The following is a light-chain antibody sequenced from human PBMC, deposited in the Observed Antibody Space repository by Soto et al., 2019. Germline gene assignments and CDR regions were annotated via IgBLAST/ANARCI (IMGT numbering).Light chain of an antibody. Sequence: QSVLTQPASVSGSPGQSITISCTGTGSDIGSYNYVSWYQHHPGKVPKFIIYDVTNRPSGVSDRFSGSKSGNTASLTISGLQAEDEADYYCNSYTSFSTYVFGTGTKSPS. J-gene: IGLJ1*01. CDR1: GSDIGSYNY. V-gene: IGLV2-14*03. CDR2: DVT. CDR3: NSYTSFSTYV.